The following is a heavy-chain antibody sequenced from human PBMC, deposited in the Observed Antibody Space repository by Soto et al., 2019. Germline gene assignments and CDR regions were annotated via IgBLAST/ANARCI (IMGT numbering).Heavy chain of an antibody. CDR3: VREPRYCSGGSCSIMGDAFDI. D-gene: IGHD2-15*01. J-gene: IGHJ3*02. CDR2: IYNEFT. CDR1: GFTDTEIY. V-gene: IGHV3-66*01. Sequence: EVQLVESGGGLVQPGGSLRLSCVASGFTDTEIYMNWVRQAPGKGLEWVSVIYNEFTDYADSVRGRFSISTDSSKNALYLQMNSLRAEDSAVYYCVREPRYCSGGSCSIMGDAFDIWGQGTMVTVSS.